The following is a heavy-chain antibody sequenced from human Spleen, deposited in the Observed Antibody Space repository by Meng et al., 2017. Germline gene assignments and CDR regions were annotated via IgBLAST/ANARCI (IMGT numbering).Heavy chain of an antibody. CDR3: ARDEDISAAGKLFGDY. J-gene: IGHJ4*02. Sequence: ASVKVSCKASGYTFPDYYIHWVRQAPGQGLEWMGRIDPKNGDTHYAQKFQGRVTMTGDTSISTAYMDLSGLRSDDTAVYYCARDEDISAAGKLFGDYWGQGTLVTVSS. D-gene: IGHD6-13*01. V-gene: IGHV1-2*06. CDR1: GYTFPDYY. CDR2: IDPKNGDT.